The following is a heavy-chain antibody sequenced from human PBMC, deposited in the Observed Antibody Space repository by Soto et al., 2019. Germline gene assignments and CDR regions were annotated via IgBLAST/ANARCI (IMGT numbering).Heavy chain of an antibody. CDR1: GFTFSGYA. Sequence: EVQLLESGGDLVQPGRSLRLSCAASGFTFSGYAMSWVRQAPGKGLEWVSVIHGGGNSAYYADSVKGRFTISRDNSKNTLYLKMSSRRGEDTAVYSGAKNRGRVPPSWHFDYWGQGTLVTVSS. J-gene: IGHJ4*02. CDR3: AKNRGRVPPSWHFDY. D-gene: IGHD3-10*01. CDR2: IHGGGNSA. V-gene: IGHV3-23*01.